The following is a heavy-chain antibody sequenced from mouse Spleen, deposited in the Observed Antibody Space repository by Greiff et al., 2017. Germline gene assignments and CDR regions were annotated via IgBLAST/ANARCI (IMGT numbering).Heavy chain of an antibody. CDR2: ISSGGSYT. CDR1: GFTFSSYT. Sequence: EVKLVESGGGLVKPGGSLKLSCAASGFTFSSYTMSWVRQTPEKRLEWVATISSGGSYTYYPDSVKGRFTISRDNAKNTLYLQMSSLKSEDTAMYYCTRDWGYGHYYAMDYWGQGTSVTVSS. CDR3: TRDWGYGHYYAMDY. V-gene: IGHV5-6-4*01. D-gene: IGHD3-1*01. J-gene: IGHJ4*01.